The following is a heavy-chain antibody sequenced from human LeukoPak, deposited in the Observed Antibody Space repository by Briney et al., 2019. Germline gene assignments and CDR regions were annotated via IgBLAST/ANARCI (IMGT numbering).Heavy chain of an antibody. CDR1: GDSISSSSYY. V-gene: IGHV4-39*07. J-gene: IGHJ5*02. CDR3: ASTIWFGELYWFDP. Sequence: SETLSLTCTVSGDSISSSSYYWGWIRQPPGKGLEWIGSIYYSGSTYYNPSLKSRVTISVDTSKNQFSLKLSSVTAADTAVYYCASTIWFGELYWFDPWGQGTLVTVSS. CDR2: IYYSGST. D-gene: IGHD3-10*01.